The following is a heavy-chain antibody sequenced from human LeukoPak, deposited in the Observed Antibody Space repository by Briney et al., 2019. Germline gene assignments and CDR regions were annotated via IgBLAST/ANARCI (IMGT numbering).Heavy chain of an antibody. CDR1: GDSISDYY. V-gene: IGHV4-59*01. CDR3: ARESRVFGI. CDR2: MGYSGST. Sequence: PSETLSLTCTVSGDSISDYYWTWIRQPPGKGLEWIGYMGYSGSTNYNPSLKSRVTISVDRSKNQFSLKLSSVTAADTAVYYCARESRVFGIWGQGTMVTVSS. J-gene: IGHJ3*02.